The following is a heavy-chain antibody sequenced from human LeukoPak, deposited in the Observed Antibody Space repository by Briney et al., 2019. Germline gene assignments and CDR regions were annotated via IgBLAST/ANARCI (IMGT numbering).Heavy chain of an antibody. V-gene: IGHV4-59*01. CDR2: VYYSGRT. D-gene: IGHD3-22*01. CDR3: ARVYYDSSGYYFDY. CDR1: GGSISSYY. Sequence: PSETLSLTCTVSGGSISSYYWSWIRQPPGKGLEWIAYVYYSGRTDYNPSLKSRVTISIDTSKKQFSLKLSSLTAADTAVYYCARVYYDSSGYYFDYWGQGTLVTVSS. J-gene: IGHJ4*02.